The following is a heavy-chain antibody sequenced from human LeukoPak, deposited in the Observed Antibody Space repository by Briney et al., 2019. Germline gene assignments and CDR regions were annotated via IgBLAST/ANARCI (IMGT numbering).Heavy chain of an antibody. CDR2: IYPSDSDT. CDR1: GYSFSNYW. Sequence: GESLKISCKASGYSFSNYWIGWVRQMPGKGPEWMGIIYPSDSDTRYSPSFQGQVTISADKSISTAYLQWSSLKASDTAMYYCARPGYCSSTSCYGGDYYYYGMDVWGQGTTVTVSS. V-gene: IGHV5-51*01. D-gene: IGHD2-2*01. CDR3: ARPGYCSSTSCYGGDYYYYGMDV. J-gene: IGHJ6*02.